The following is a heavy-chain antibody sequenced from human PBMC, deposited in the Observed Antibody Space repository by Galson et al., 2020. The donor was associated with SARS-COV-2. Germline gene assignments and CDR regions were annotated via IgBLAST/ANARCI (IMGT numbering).Heavy chain of an antibody. V-gene: IGHV3-23*01. Sequence: GGSLRLSCAASGFTFSTYGMSWVRQAPGKGLEWVSAIRDSATNTFYADSVKVRFTISRDNSKNTLYLQMNSLRDEDTAIYYCAKGRGVTDTRPRDWGQGTLVTVSS. CDR2: IRDSATNT. D-gene: IGHD2-21*02. CDR3: AKGRGVTDTRPRD. CDR1: GFTFSTYG. J-gene: IGHJ4*02.